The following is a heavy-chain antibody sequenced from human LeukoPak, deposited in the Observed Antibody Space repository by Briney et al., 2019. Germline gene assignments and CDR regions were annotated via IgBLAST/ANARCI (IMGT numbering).Heavy chain of an antibody. V-gene: IGHV1-46*01. CDR2: INPSGGST. J-gene: IGHJ4*02. CDR3: ARAGYCNTFGCYTFDY. Sequence: ASVKVSCKASGYTFTGYYMHWVRQAPGQGLEWMGIINPSGGSTNYAQKFQGRVTMTRDTSTSTAYMELSRLTSDDTAVYFCARAGYCNTFGCYTFDYWGQGTLVTVSS. D-gene: IGHD2-2*02. CDR1: GYTFTGYY.